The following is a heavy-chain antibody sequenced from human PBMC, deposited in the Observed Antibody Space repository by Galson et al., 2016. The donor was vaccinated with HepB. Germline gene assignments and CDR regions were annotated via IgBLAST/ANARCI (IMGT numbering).Heavy chain of an antibody. V-gene: IGHV3-64*04. CDR2: ISSDGGGT. D-gene: IGHD4-17*01. CDR3: ARGVYGDHGWFDY. J-gene: IGHJ4*02. Sequence: SLRLSCAASEFTFSSYAMHWVRQAPGKGLEYVSSISSDGGGTYYADSVKGRFTISRDNSKNTLFLQMNTLRAEDTAVYYCARGVYGDHGWFDYWGQGTLVTVSS. CDR1: EFTFSSYA.